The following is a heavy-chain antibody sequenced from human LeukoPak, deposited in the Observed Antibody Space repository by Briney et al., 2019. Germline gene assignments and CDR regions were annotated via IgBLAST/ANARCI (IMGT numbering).Heavy chain of an antibody. D-gene: IGHD3-22*01. Sequence: SETLSLTCAVYGESSFSSYYWSWIRQTPGGAPEWIGEINHSGYTNYNPSLKSRVTLSIDTSKNQFSLRLNSVTAADTAVYYCSRQVVGNDYWGQGTLVTVSS. CDR2: INHSGYT. CDR3: SRQVVGNDY. V-gene: IGHV4-34*01. CDR1: GESSFSSYY. J-gene: IGHJ4*02.